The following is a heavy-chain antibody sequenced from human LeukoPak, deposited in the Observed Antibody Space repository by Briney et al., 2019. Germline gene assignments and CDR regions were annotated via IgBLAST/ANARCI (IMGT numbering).Heavy chain of an antibody. D-gene: IGHD3-22*01. Sequence: SETLSLTCAVYGESSFSSYYWSWIRQTPGGAPEWIGEINHSGYTNYNPSLKSRVTLSIDTSKNQFSLRLNSVTAADTAVYYCSRQVVGNDYWGQGTLVTVSS. CDR2: INHSGYT. CDR3: SRQVVGNDY. V-gene: IGHV4-34*01. CDR1: GESSFSSYY. J-gene: IGHJ4*02.